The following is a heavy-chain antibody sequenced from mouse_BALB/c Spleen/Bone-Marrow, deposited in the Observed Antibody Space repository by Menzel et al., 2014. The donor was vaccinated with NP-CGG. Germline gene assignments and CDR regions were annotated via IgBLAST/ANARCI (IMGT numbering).Heavy chain of an antibody. CDR1: GYSISSGYT. D-gene: IGHD3-3*01. V-gene: IGHV3-1*02. CDR2: IHYSGST. CDR3: SKGTYAMDS. J-gene: IGHJ4*01. Sequence: EVQGVESGADLVKPSQSLSLTCTVTGYSISSGYTWHWIRQFPGNTLEWMGYIHYSGSTNYNPSLKSRISITRDTSKNQFLLQLNSVTTEDAATYFCSKGTYAMDSWGQGTSVTVSS.